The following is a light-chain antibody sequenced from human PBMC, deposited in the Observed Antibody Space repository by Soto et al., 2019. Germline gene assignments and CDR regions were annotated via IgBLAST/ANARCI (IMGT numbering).Light chain of an antibody. V-gene: IGLV2-14*01. CDR2: DVS. Sequence: QLVLTQPASMSGAPGQSITISCTGTNSDVGGYNYVSWYQQHPGKAPKLMIYDVSNRPSGVSNRFSGSKSGNTASLTISGLQAEDEADYYCSSYTSSSTLYVFGTGTKLTVL. CDR3: SSYTSSSTLYV. CDR1: NSDVGGYNY. J-gene: IGLJ1*01.